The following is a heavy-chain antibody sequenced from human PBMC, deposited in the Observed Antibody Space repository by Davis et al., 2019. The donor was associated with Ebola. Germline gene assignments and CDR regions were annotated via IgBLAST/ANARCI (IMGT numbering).Heavy chain of an antibody. Sequence: GESLKISCKGYGYSLTSYWIGWVRQMPGKGLEWMGIIYPGDSDTRYRPSFQGQVTISADKSISTAYLQWSSLKASDTAMYYCARNPSGGYDFWYFDYWGQGTLVTVSS. J-gene: IGHJ4*02. D-gene: IGHD3-3*01. CDR1: GYSLTSYW. V-gene: IGHV5-51*01. CDR3: ARNPSGGYDFWYFDY. CDR2: IYPGDSDT.